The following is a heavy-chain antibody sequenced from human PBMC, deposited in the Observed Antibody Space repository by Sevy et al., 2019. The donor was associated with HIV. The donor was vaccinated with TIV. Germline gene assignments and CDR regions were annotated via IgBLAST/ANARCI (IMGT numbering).Heavy chain of an antibody. V-gene: IGHV4-59*01. J-gene: IGHJ4*02. Sequence: SETLFLTCTVSGGSISNSYWSWIRQPPGKGLEWIGYIYYSGSTNYNPSLKSRVTMSIDTSKNQFSLNLSSVTAADTAVYYCARGGGYYISGSLWGQGTLVTVSS. D-gene: IGHD3-10*01. CDR2: IYYSGST. CDR3: ARGGGYYISGSL. CDR1: GGSISNSY.